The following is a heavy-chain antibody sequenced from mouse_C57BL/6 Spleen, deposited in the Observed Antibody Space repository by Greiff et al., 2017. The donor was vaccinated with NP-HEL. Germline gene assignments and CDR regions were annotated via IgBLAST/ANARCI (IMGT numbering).Heavy chain of an antibody. CDR3: ARRHYGSSYGYFDV. V-gene: IGHV1-59*01. D-gene: IGHD1-1*01. J-gene: IGHJ1*03. CDR1: GYTFTSYW. Sequence: VQLQQSGAELVRPGTSVKLSCKASGYTFTSYWMHWVKQRPGQGLEWIGVIDPSDSYTNYNQKFKGKATLTVDTSSSTAYMQLSSLTSEDSAVYYCARRHYGSSYGYFDVWGTGTTVTVAS. CDR2: IDPSDSYT.